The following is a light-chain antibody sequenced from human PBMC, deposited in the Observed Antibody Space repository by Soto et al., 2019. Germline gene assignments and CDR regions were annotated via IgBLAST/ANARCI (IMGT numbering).Light chain of an antibody. Sequence: DIQMTQSPSTLSASVGDRVTITCRASQSMSSWLAWYQQKPGKAPKVLIYDASSLESGVRSRFSGSGSGTEFTLTIRSLQPDDFATYYCQQYNSYSSFTFGQGTKLEIK. J-gene: IGKJ2*01. V-gene: IGKV1-5*01. CDR1: QSMSSW. CDR2: DAS. CDR3: QQYNSYSSFT.